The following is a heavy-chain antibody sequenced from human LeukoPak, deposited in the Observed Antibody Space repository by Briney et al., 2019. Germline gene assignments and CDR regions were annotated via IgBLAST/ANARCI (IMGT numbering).Heavy chain of an antibody. CDR1: GFTFSSYA. CDR3: ARGYCSGGSCTKFDY. CDR2: IHITGST. J-gene: IGHJ4*02. Sequence: PGGSLRLSCAASGFTFSSYAMSWVRQAPGKGLEWVSFIHITGSTFYADSVKGRFTISRDDSKNTVYLQMNSLRAEDTAIYYCARGYCSGGSCTKFDYWGRGTLVTVSS. V-gene: IGHV3-23*05. D-gene: IGHD2-15*01.